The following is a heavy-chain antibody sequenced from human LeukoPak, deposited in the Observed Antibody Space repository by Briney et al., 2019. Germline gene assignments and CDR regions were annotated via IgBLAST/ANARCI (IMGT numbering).Heavy chain of an antibody. D-gene: IGHD3-16*01. CDR1: GFTFSNYW. J-gene: IGHJ4*02. CDR2: INTDGSTT. V-gene: IGHV3-74*01. Sequence: GGSLRLSCAASGFTFSNYWMHWVRQTPGEGLVWVSRINTDGSTTSYADSVKGRFTISRDNAKNTLSLQMNSLRAEDTAMYYCARERGSYYFDYWGQGTLVTVSS. CDR3: ARERGSYYFDY.